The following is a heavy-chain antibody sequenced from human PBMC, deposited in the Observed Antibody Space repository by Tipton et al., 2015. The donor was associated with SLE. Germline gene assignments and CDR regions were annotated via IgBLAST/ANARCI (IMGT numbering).Heavy chain of an antibody. J-gene: IGHJ3*02. Sequence: TLSLTCAVYGGSFSGYYWSWIRQPPGKGLEWIGEINHRGSTNYNPSLKSRVTISVDTSKNQFSLKLRSVTAADTAVYYCARDYTVNAFDIWGQGTMVTVSS. CDR3: ARDYTVNAFDI. CDR1: GGSFSGYY. CDR2: INHRGST. V-gene: IGHV4-34*01. D-gene: IGHD4-17*01.